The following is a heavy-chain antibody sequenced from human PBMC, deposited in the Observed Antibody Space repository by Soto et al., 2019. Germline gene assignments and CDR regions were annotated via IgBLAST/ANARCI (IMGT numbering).Heavy chain of an antibody. V-gene: IGHV4-34*01. CDR3: VRWDLDGDKRGASYFQL. Sequence: KASETLSLTCAVYDGSFSNYFWSWIRQPPGKGLEWIGEINHRGLSNYNPSLKSRVIISVDTSKNQFSLKLRSVTAADTAVYYCVRWDLDGDKRGASYFQLWGQGTLVTVSS. D-gene: IGHD1-26*01. CDR2: INHRGLS. J-gene: IGHJ1*01. CDR1: DGSFSNYF.